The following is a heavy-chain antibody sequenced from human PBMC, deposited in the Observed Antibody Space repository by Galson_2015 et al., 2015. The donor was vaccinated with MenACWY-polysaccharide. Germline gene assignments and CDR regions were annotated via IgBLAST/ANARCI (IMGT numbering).Heavy chain of an antibody. V-gene: IGHV3-7*01. Sequence: SLRLSCAASGFTFSNYWMTWVRQAPGKGLECVANIKRDGSEKYYVDSVKGRFTISRDNALYLQMNSLRAEDTAVYFWARGHYGMDVWGQGTTVTVSS. CDR1: GFTFSNYW. CDR3: ARGHYGMDV. J-gene: IGHJ6*02. CDR2: IKRDGSEK.